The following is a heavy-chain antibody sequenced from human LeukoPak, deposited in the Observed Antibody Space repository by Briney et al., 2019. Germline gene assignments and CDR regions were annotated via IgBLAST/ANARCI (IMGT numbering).Heavy chain of an antibody. Sequence: PGGSLRLSCAASGFTFSDYYMSWIRQAPGKGLEWVSYISSSGSTIYYADSVKGRFTISRDNAKNSLYLQMNGLRAEDTAVYYCARDPRGEGFGELLRYYYYYMDVWGKGTTVTISS. CDR1: GFTFSDYY. V-gene: IGHV3-11*04. CDR3: ARDPRGEGFGELLRYYYYYMDV. CDR2: ISSSGSTI. J-gene: IGHJ6*03. D-gene: IGHD3-10*01.